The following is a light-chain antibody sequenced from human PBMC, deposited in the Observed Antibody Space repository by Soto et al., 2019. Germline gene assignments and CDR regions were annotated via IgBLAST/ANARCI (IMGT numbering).Light chain of an antibody. CDR1: QGISSY. CDR3: QQLNSYRYT. J-gene: IGKJ2*01. Sequence: DIQLNQSPSFLSASVGDRVTITCLASQGISSYLSWYQQKPGKAPKLLIYAASTLQIGVPSTLSGSGSGKQFPITLSSLQPEDFATYYCQQLNSYRYTFGQGTKVDIK. V-gene: IGKV1-9*01. CDR2: AAS.